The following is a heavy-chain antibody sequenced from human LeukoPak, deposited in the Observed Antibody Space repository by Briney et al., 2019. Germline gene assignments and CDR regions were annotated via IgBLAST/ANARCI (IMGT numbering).Heavy chain of an antibody. CDR2: IYTDGCT. J-gene: IGHJ4*02. CDR3: AIGHYRNIPG. CDR1: GFTVSSKY. D-gene: IGHD1/OR15-1a*01. V-gene: IGHV3-66*01. Sequence: GGSLRLSCAASGFTVSSKYMNWVRQAPGKGLEWVSVIYTDGCTYYADSVRARFSISRDDSKNTLSLQMNSLRAEDTAVYYCAIGHYRNIPGWGQGTLVTVSS.